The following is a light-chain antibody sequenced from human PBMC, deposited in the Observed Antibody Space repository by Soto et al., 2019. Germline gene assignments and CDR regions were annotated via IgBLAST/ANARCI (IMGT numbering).Light chain of an antibody. CDR3: SSYAGRNNAVV. CDR1: SSDVGGYNS. CDR2: GVS. Sequence: QSALTQPPSASGSPGQSVTISCTGTSSDVGGYNSVSWYQQHPGKAQKLMIYGVSTRPSGVPDRFSGSKSGNTASLTVSGLQAEDEADYYCSSYAGRNNAVVFGGGTKVTVL. V-gene: IGLV2-8*01. J-gene: IGLJ2*01.